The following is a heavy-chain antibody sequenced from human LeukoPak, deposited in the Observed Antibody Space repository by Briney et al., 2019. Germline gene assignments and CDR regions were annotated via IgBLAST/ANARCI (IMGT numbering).Heavy chain of an antibody. CDR3: ARDPPLRGGTALSWYFDL. Sequence: GGTLRLSCAASGFTFSDYYMSWIRQAPGKGLEWVSYISSSGSTIYYADSVKGRFTISRDNAKNSLYLQMNSLRAEDTAVYYCARDPPLRGGTALSWYFDLWGRGTLVTVSS. V-gene: IGHV3-11*04. J-gene: IGHJ2*01. CDR2: ISSSGSTI. D-gene: IGHD3-16*01. CDR1: GFTFSDYY.